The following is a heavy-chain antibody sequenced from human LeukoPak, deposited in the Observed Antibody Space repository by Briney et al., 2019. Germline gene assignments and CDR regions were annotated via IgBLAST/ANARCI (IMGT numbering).Heavy chain of an antibody. Sequence: PSETLSLTCAVYGGSFSGYYRSWIRQPPGKGLEWIGEINHSGSTNYNPSLKSRVTISVDTSKNQFSLKLSSVTAADTAVYYRARGRRIYYGSGSYWYFDYWGQGTLVTVSS. D-gene: IGHD3-10*01. CDR2: INHSGST. CDR3: ARGRRIYYGSGSYWYFDY. V-gene: IGHV4-34*01. CDR1: GGSFSGYY. J-gene: IGHJ4*02.